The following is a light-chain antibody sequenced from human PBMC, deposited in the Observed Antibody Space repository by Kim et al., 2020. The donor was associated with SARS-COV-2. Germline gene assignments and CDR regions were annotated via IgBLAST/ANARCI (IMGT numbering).Light chain of an antibody. CDR3: QQTYNIPYT. Sequence: SASMGDSVTITCRASQSVTIYLDWYQQKPGKAPKPLIYAASSLQSGVPSRFSGSGSGTDFTLTISSLRPEDFATYYCQQTYNIPYTFGQGTKLEI. CDR1: QSVTIY. CDR2: AAS. J-gene: IGKJ2*01. V-gene: IGKV1-39*01.